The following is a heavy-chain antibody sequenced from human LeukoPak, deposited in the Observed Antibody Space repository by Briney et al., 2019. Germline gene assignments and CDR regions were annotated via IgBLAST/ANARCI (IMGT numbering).Heavy chain of an antibody. CDR3: AKSGDIVVVVAATPWFDP. D-gene: IGHD2-15*01. CDR1: GFTFSSYG. CDR2: ISYDGSKK. V-gene: IGHV3-30*18. J-gene: IGHJ5*02. Sequence: GGSLRLSCAASGFTFSSYGMHWVRQAPGKGLEWVGVISYDGSKKYYADSVKGRFTISRDNSKNTLYLQMNSLRAEDTAVYYCAKSGDIVVVVAATPWFDPWGQGTLVTVSS.